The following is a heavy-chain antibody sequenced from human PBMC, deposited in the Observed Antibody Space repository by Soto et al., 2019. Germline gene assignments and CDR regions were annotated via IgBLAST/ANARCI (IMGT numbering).Heavy chain of an antibody. CDR2: IYYSGST. J-gene: IGHJ4*02. CDR3: ARLDYDFWSGYYSFSSYFDY. CDR1: GGSISSYY. Sequence: LSLTCTVSGGSISSYYWSWIRQPPGKGLEWIGYIYYSGSTNYNPSLKSRVTISVDTSKNQFSLKLSSVTAADTAVYYCARLDYDFWSGYYSFSSYFDYWGQGTLVTVSS. V-gene: IGHV4-59*08. D-gene: IGHD3-3*01.